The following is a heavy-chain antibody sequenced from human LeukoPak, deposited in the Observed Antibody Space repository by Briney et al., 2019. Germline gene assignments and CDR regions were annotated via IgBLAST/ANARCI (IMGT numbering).Heavy chain of an antibody. CDR3: AAVPNANAWYWDDAFDI. Sequence: SVKVSCKASGFTFTTSAVQWVRQARGQRLDWIGRIVVGSGNTDHAQKFQGRLTITRDISTSTAYMELSSLTSDDTAVYYCAAVPNANAWYWDDAFDIWGQGTMVTVSS. CDR1: GFTFTTSA. CDR2: IVVGSGNT. J-gene: IGHJ3*02. V-gene: IGHV1-58*01. D-gene: IGHD2-8*02.